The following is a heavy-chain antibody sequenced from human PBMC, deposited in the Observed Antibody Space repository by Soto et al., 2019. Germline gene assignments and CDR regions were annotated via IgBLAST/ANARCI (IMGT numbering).Heavy chain of an antibody. V-gene: IGHV3-73*02. J-gene: IGHJ4*02. CDR2: IRRKANNYAT. CDR3: TRGIVVWSGYTRYYIDY. Sequence: EVQLVESGGGLVQPGGSLKLSCAASGFIFSDSALHWVRQASGKGLEWVGRIRRKANNYATTYAALVEGRFAISRDDSKNTGYLQMNSLTTEDTAIYYCTRGIVVWSGYTRYYIDYWGQGTLVTSSS. CDR1: GFIFSDSA. D-gene: IGHD3-3*01.